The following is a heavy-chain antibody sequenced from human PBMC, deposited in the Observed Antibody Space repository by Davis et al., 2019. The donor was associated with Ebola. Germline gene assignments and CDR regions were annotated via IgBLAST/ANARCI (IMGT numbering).Heavy chain of an antibody. CDR2: MNPNSGTT. D-gene: IGHD5-18*01. CDR1: GYTFTSYG. CDR3: AREREVDTTMAGYYYGMDV. J-gene: IGHJ6*04. Sequence: ASVKVSCKASGYTFTSYGISWVRQATGQGLEWMGWMNPNSGTTGYAQKFQGSVTMTRNTSISTAYMELSSLRSEDTAVYYCAREREVDTTMAGYYYGMDVWGKGTTVTVSS. V-gene: IGHV1-8*02.